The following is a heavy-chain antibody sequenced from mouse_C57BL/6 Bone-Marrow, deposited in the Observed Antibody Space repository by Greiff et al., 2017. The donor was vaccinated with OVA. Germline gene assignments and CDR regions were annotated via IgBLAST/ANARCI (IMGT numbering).Heavy chain of an antibody. CDR3: ARLPYDGYLYYYAMDY. J-gene: IGHJ4*01. CDR1: EYEFPSHD. CDR2: INSDGGST. V-gene: IGHV5-2*03. D-gene: IGHD2-3*01. Sequence: EVMLVESGGGLVQPGESLKLSCESNEYEFPSHDMSWVRKTPEKRLELVAAINSDGGSTYYPDTMERRFIISRDNTKKTLYLQMSSLRSEDTALYYCARLPYDGYLYYYAMDYWGQGTSVTVSS.